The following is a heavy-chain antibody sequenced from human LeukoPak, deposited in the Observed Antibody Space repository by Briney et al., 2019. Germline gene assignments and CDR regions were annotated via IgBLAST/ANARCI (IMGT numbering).Heavy chain of an antibody. D-gene: IGHD6-13*01. V-gene: IGHV4-4*07. J-gene: IGHJ2*01. CDR1: GDSISSYY. CDR3: ARGLIAAAPWYFDL. CDR2: IYTSGSS. Sequence: TSETLSLTCTVSGDSISSYYWSWIRQPAGKGLEWIGRIYTSGSSNYNPSLKSRVTMSVDTSKNQFSLKLSSVTAADTAVYYCARGLIAAAPWYFDLWGRGTLVTVSS.